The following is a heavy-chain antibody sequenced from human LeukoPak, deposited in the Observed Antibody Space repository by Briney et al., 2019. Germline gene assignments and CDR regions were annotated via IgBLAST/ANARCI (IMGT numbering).Heavy chain of an antibody. Sequence: PGGSLRLSCAASGFTFSSYAMHWVRQAPGKGLEWVAVISYDGSNKYYADSVKGRFTISRDNSKNTLYLQMNSLRAEDTAVYYCARDGNYDFWSGYSGFDYWGQGTLVTVSS. CDR3: ARDGNYDFWSGYSGFDY. D-gene: IGHD3-3*01. CDR1: GFTFSSYA. V-gene: IGHV3-30*04. CDR2: ISYDGSNK. J-gene: IGHJ4*02.